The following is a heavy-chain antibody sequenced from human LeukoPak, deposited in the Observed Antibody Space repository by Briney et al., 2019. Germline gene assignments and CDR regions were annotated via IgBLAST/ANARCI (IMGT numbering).Heavy chain of an antibody. CDR2: IYYSGST. J-gene: IGHJ3*02. Sequence: SETLSLTCTVSGGSISSYYWSWIRQPPGKGLEWIGYIYYSGSTYYNPSLKSRVTISVDTSKNQFSLKLSSVTAADTAVYYCARFGYSGYGDAFDIWGQGTMVTVSS. D-gene: IGHD5-12*01. CDR3: ARFGYSGYGDAFDI. V-gene: IGHV4-59*08. CDR1: GGSISSYY.